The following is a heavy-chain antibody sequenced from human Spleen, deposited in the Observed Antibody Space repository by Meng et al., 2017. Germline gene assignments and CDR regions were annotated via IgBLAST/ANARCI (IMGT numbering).Heavy chain of an antibody. J-gene: IGHJ6*02. CDR3: ARDRYYDSSGYYYSYYYGMDV. CDR2: IYSGGST. CDR1: GFTVSSNY. V-gene: IGHV3-66*02. Sequence: GESLKISCAASGFTVSSNYMSWVRQAPGKGLEWVSVIYSGGSTYYADSVKGRFTISRDNSKNTLYLQMNSLRAEDTAVYYCARDRYYDSSGYYYSYYYGMDVWGQGTTVTVSS. D-gene: IGHD3-22*01.